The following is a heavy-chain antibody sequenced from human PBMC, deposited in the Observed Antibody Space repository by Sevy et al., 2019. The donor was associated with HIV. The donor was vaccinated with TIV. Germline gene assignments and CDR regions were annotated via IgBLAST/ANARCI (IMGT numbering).Heavy chain of an antibody. J-gene: IGHJ4*02. V-gene: IGHV4-39*01. CDR2: IYYSGST. D-gene: IGHD2-21*01. CDR3: ARHGGIVDRNFDF. Sequence: SETLSLTCSVSGVSISSSSYDWGWIRQPPGKGREWIGSIYYSGSTYYDPTLMSRVTVSVDTSKNQFSLNLRSVTAADTAVYYCARHGGIVDRNFDFWGRGTLVTVSS. CDR1: GVSISSSSYD.